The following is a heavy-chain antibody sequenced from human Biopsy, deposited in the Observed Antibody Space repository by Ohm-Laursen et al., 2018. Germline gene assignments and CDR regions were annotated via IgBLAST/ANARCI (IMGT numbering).Heavy chain of an antibody. CDR2: ISWHSGSR. CDR3: AKDVRVKVQLDGMDV. J-gene: IGHJ6*02. CDR1: GFTLDDYA. D-gene: IGHD1-1*01. V-gene: IGHV3-9*01. Sequence: SLRLSCAASGFTLDDYAMHWVRQAPGKGLEWVSGISWHSGSRGYADSVKGRFTISRDNAKKLLYLQMNSLRAEDTALYYCAKDVRVKVQLDGMDVWGQGTTVTVSS.